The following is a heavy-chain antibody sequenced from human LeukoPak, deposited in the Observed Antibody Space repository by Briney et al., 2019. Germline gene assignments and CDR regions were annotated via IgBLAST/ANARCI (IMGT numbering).Heavy chain of an antibody. CDR1: GGTFSSYA. J-gene: IGHJ5*02. Sequence: ASVKVSCKASGGTFSSYAISWVRQAPGQGLEWMGWISAYNGNTNYAQKLQGRVTMTTDTSTSTAYMELRSLRSDDTAVYYCARMGVVTMVRGVTNWFDPWGQGTLVTVSS. CDR2: ISAYNGNT. V-gene: IGHV1-18*01. CDR3: ARMGVVTMVRGVTNWFDP. D-gene: IGHD3-10*01.